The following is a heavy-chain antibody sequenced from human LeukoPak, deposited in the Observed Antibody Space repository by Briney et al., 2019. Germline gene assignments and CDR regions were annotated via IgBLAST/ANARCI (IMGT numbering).Heavy chain of an antibody. Sequence: PPGGSLTLSCAASRFTFSSYAMSWVRQAPGKGLEWVSAISSSGDSTYYADSVKVSFTITIDNSKNTLYLQINSLRAEDTAVYYCATQLLGYCTNGVCHLDYWGQGTLVTVSS. CDR2: ISSSGDST. CDR3: ATQLLGYCTNGVCHLDY. D-gene: IGHD2-8*01. CDR1: RFTFSSYA. V-gene: IGHV3-23*01. J-gene: IGHJ4*02.